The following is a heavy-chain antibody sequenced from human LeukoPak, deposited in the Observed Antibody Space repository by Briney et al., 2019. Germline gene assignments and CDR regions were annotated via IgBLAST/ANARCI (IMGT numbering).Heavy chain of an antibody. CDR2: IIPIFGTA. CDR3: ARDRRRLGGNEGFDY. Sequence: SVKVSCKASGGTFSSYAISWVRQAPGQGLEWMGGIIPIFGTANYAQKFQGRVTITADESTSTAYMELSSLRSEDTAVYYCARDRRRLGGNEGFDYWGQGTLVTVSS. V-gene: IGHV1-69*01. CDR1: GGTFSSYA. J-gene: IGHJ4*02. D-gene: IGHD5-12*01.